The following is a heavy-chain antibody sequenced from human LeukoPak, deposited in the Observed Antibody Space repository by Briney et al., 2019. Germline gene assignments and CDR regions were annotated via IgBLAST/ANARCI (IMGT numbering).Heavy chain of an antibody. CDR2: IYYSGST. CDR1: GGSISSYY. D-gene: IGHD3-10*01. CDR3: ATRGSYYGSGTLGYDYYYGMDV. J-gene: IGHJ6*04. Sequence: SETLSLTCTVSGGSISSYYWSWLRQPPGKGLEWIGYIYYSGSTNYNPSLKSRVTISVDTSKNQFSLKLSSVTAADTAVYYCATRGSYYGSGTLGYDYYYGMDVWGKGTTVTVSS. V-gene: IGHV4-59*01.